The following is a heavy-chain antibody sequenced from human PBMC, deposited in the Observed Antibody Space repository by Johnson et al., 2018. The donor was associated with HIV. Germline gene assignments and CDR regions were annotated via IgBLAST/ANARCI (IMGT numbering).Heavy chain of an antibody. V-gene: IGHV3-66*01. J-gene: IGHJ3*02. D-gene: IGHD3-3*01. CDR1: GFTVSSNY. CDR2: IYSGGST. CDR3: ARDRVPDAFDI. Sequence: VQLVESGGGLVQPGGSLRLSCAASGFTVSSNYMSWVRQAPGQGLEWVSVIYSGGSTYYADSVKGRFTISRDNSKNTLYLQMNSLRAEDTAVYYCARDRVPDAFDIWGQGTMVTVSS.